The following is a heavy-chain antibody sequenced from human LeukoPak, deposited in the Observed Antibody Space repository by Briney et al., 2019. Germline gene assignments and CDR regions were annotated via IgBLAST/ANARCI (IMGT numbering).Heavy chain of an antibody. CDR3: ARVANRAVAALGY. CDR1: GYTFTSYA. D-gene: IGHD6-19*01. V-gene: IGHV1-3*01. J-gene: IGHJ4*02. Sequence: ASVKVSCKASGYTFTSYAMHWVRQAPGQRLEWMGWINAGNGNTKYSQKFQGRVTITRDTSASTAYMELSSLRSEDTAVYYCARVANRAVAALGYWGQGTLVTVSS. CDR2: INAGNGNT.